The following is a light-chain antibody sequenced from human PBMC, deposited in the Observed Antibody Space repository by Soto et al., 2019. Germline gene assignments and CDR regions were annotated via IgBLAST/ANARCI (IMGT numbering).Light chain of an antibody. V-gene: IGKV3-20*01. CDR3: LQYGSSPWA. CDR2: GAS. Sequence: EIVLTQSPGTLSLSPGERATLSCWASQSVKSNYVAWYQQKPGQAPRPLLYGASSRATGIPDRFSGSGSGTDFTLTISRLEPEDFAVYYCLQYGSSPWAFGQGTKVDIK. CDR1: QSVKSNY. J-gene: IGKJ1*01.